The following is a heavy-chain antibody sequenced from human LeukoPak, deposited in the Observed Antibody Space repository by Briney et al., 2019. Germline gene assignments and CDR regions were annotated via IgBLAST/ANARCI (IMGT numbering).Heavy chain of an antibody. J-gene: IGHJ4*02. D-gene: IGHD3-22*01. V-gene: IGHV3-23*01. CDR2: ISGSGGST. CDR1: GFTFSSYA. CDR3: ARGTYYYDSSGYRDY. Sequence: PGGSLRLSCAASGFTFSSYAMSWVRQAPGKGLEWVSAISGSGGSTYYADSVKGRFTISRDNAKNSLYLQMNSLRDEDTAVYYCARGTYYYDSSGYRDYWGQGTLVTVSS.